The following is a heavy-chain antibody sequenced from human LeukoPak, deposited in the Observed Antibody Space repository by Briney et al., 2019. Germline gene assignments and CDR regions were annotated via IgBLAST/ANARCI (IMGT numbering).Heavy chain of an antibody. CDR1: GYTFTSYE. D-gene: IGHD4-4*01. Sequence: ASVKVSCKASGYTFTSYEINWVRLATGQGLEWMGWMTPNNGNTVYAQKFQGRVTMTRDTSISTAYMELSRLRSDDTAVYYCARVEATVTTSFDYWGQGTLVTVSS. V-gene: IGHV1-8*01. J-gene: IGHJ4*02. CDR2: MTPNNGNT. CDR3: ARVEATVTTSFDY.